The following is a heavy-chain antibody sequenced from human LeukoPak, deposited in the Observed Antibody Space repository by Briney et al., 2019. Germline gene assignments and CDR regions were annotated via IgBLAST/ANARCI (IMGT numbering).Heavy chain of an antibody. CDR2: ISYDGSNK. CDR1: GFTFSSYG. V-gene: IGHV3-30*18. CDR3: AKVRDIVMVVTATGPFDY. D-gene: IGHD2-15*01. Sequence: PGRCLRLSCAASGFTFSSYGMHWVRQAPGKGLEWVAVISYDGSNKYYADSVKGRFTISRDNSKHTLYLHMNSLRAEDTAVYYCAKVRDIVMVVTATGPFDYWGQGTLVTVSS. J-gene: IGHJ4*02.